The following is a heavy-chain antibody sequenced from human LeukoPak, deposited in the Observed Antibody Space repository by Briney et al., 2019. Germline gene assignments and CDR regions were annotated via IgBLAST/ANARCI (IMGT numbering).Heavy chain of an antibody. CDR2: IRYDGSNK. D-gene: IGHD6-19*01. J-gene: IGHJ4*02. CDR3: AKDQGYAVAGSGGGSNY. Sequence: GSLRLSCAASGFTFSSYGMHWVRQAPGKGLEWVAFIRYDGSNKYYADSVKGRFTISRDNSKNTLYLQMNSLRAEDTAVYYCAKDQGYAVAGSGGGSNYWGQGTLVTVSS. CDR1: GFTFSSYG. V-gene: IGHV3-30*02.